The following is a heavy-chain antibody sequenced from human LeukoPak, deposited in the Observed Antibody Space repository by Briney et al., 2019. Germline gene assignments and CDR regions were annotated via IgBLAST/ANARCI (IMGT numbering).Heavy chain of an antibody. CDR2: TYYKSKWSS. Sequence: SQTLSLTCAHSGDRDSSNRTLCSWIRQSPSRGLEWLRRTYYKSKWSSDFAISVKSRITINPDTSKNQFSLHLNSVTPEDTAVYYCALGDIPPDYWGQVTLVTVSS. J-gene: IGHJ4*02. CDR1: GDRDSSNRTL. D-gene: IGHD3-9*01. V-gene: IGHV6-1*01. CDR3: ALGDIPPDY.